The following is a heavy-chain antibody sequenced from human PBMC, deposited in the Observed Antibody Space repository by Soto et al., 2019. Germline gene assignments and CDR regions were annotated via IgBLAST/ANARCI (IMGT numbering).Heavy chain of an antibody. D-gene: IGHD5-18*01. CDR1: GGSISSYY. CDR3: AAFRGYSFAYYFDS. V-gene: IGHV4-59*01. Sequence: PXETLSLTCTVSGGSISSYYWSWIRQPPGEGLEWIGYIYYSGSTSYNPSLKSRVTISVDTSKSQFSLKLSSVTAADTAVYYCAAFRGYSFAYYFDSWGQGTLVTVSS. CDR2: IYYSGST. J-gene: IGHJ4*02.